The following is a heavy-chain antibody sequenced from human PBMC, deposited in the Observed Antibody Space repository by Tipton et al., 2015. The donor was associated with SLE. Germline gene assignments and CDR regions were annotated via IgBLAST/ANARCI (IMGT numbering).Heavy chain of an antibody. Sequence: GSLRLSCAASGFIFSAYGMHWVRQAPGKGLEWVTFIRYDGSNKYYADSVKGRFTISRDNSKNTLYLQMNSLRAEDTAVYYCAREGVGGFDSWGQGTLITVSS. J-gene: IGHJ4*02. D-gene: IGHD3-10*01. CDR1: GFIFSAYG. CDR2: IRYDGSNK. V-gene: IGHV3-30*02. CDR3: AREGVGGFDS.